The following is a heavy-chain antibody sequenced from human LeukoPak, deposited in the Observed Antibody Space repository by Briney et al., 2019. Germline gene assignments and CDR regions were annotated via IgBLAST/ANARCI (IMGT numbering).Heavy chain of an antibody. CDR2: MNPNSGNT. V-gene: IGHV1-8*01. Sequence: GASVKVSCKASGYTFTSYDINWVLQATGQGLEWMGWMNPNSGNTGYAQKFQGRVTMTRNTSISTAYMELSSLRSEDTAVYYCARRYDSSGYLDYWGQGTLVTVSS. J-gene: IGHJ4*02. D-gene: IGHD3-22*01. CDR3: ARRYDSSGYLDY. CDR1: GYTFTSYD.